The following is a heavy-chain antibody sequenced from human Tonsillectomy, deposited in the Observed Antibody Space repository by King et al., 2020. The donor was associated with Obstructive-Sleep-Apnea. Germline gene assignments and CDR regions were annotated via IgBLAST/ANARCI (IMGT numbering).Heavy chain of an antibody. D-gene: IGHD2-15*01. CDR2: IHPSGGST. CDR3: ARDVGYCSGGSCHRDAFDI. J-gene: IGHJ3*02. Sequence: VQLVESGAEVKKPGASVKVSCKASGYTFTSYYMHWVRQPPGQGLEWMGIIHPSGGSTSYAQKFQGRVIMTRDTPTSTVYMELSSLRSEDTAVYYCARDVGYCSGGSCHRDAFDIWGQGTMVTVSS. V-gene: IGHV1-46*01. CDR1: GYTFTSYY.